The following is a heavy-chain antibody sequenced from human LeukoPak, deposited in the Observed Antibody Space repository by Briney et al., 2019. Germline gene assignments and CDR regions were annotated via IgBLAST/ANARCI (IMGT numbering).Heavy chain of an antibody. CDR2: MYHSGST. V-gene: IGHV4-4*02. J-gene: IGHJ4*02. D-gene: IGHD6-13*01. CDR1: GGSISNDKW. Sequence: SGTLSLTCAVSGGSISNDKWWSWVRQSPVKGLEWIGEMYHSGSTNYNPSLKSRVTISLDKSNNQFSLKLISVTAADTAMYYCATGTSWYYYYWGQGTLVTVSS. CDR3: ATGTSWYYYY.